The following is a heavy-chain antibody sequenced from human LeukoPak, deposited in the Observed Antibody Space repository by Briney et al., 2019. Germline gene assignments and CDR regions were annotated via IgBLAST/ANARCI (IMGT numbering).Heavy chain of an antibody. J-gene: IGHJ5*01. V-gene: IGHV3-23*01. CDR1: GFTYNNYA. CDR3: AKEPREYCSSTSCPNWFDS. CDR2: ISASGDTT. D-gene: IGHD2-2*01. Sequence: GGSLRLSCAASGFTYNNYAMSWVRQAPGKGLEWVSAISASGDTTYYADSVKGRFTISRDNSENTLFLQMNSLRAEDTAVYYCAKEPREYCSSTSCPNWFDSWGQGTLVTVSS.